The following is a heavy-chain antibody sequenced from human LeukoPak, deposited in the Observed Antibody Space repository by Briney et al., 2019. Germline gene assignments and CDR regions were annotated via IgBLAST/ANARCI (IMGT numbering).Heavy chain of an antibody. D-gene: IGHD3-22*01. Sequence: GESLKISCAASGFAVSSNYMSWVRQAPGKGLEWVSVIYTGGSTYYADSVKGRFTISRDNSKNTVYLQMNSLRAEDTAVYYCARERGTSGYILAFWGQGTLVTVSS. CDR2: IYTGGST. J-gene: IGHJ4*02. CDR3: ARERGTSGYILAF. CDR1: GFAVSSNY. V-gene: IGHV3-53*01.